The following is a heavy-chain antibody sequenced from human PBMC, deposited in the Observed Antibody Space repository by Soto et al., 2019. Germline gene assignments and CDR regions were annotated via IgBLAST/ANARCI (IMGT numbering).Heavy chain of an antibody. J-gene: IGHJ4*02. CDR2: ISGSGDNT. D-gene: IGHD5-12*01. CDR1: GFTFSSYA. V-gene: IGHV3-23*01. CDR3: AKGFYGGYDGVPQC. Sequence: EVQLLESGGGLVQPGGSLRLSCAASGFTFSSYAMTWVRQAPGKGLEWVSAISGSGDNTYYADSVKGRFTISRDSSKNPLSLQMDSLRVEDTSVYYCAKGFYGGYDGVPQCWGQGTLVTVSS.